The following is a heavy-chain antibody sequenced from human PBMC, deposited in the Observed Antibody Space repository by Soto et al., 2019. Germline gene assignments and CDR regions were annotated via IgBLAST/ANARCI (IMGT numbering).Heavy chain of an antibody. CDR1: GYTFSTYW. CDR2: IYPDDSDI. CDR3: ARLPPISVAGGTIDY. Sequence: KVSCKGSGYTFSTYWIAWVRQMPGKGLECMGVIYPDDSDIRYSPSFQGQVAISADKSVSTAYLQWNSLQASDTAMYFCARLPPISVAGGTIDYWGQGTLVTVSS. D-gene: IGHD6-19*01. J-gene: IGHJ4*02. V-gene: IGHV5-51*01.